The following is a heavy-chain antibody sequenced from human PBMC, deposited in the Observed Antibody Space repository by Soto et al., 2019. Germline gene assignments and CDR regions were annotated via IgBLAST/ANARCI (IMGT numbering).Heavy chain of an antibody. J-gene: IGHJ4*02. CDR1: GFTFSDSA. Sequence: EVQLVESGGGLVQPGGSLKLSCIASGFTFSDSAMHWVRQASGKGLEWVGRIRSKANSFATAYAASVQGRFTISRDDLENTAYLQMNSLKTEDTAGYYCSSSSGDWGQGTLVTVSS. D-gene: IGHD3-10*01. V-gene: IGHV3-73*01. CDR3: SSSSGD. CDR2: IRSKANSFAT.